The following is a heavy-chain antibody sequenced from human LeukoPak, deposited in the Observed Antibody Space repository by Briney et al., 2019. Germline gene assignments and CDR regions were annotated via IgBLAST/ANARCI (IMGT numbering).Heavy chain of an antibody. Sequence: SETLSLTCAVYGGSFSGYYWSWIRQPPGKGLEWIGEINHSGSTNYNPSLKSRVTISVDTSKNQFSLKLSSVTAADTAVYYCARGPGIAVAVDYWGQRTLVTVSS. J-gene: IGHJ4*02. CDR1: GGSFSGYY. D-gene: IGHD6-19*01. V-gene: IGHV4-34*01. CDR2: INHSGST. CDR3: ARGPGIAVAVDY.